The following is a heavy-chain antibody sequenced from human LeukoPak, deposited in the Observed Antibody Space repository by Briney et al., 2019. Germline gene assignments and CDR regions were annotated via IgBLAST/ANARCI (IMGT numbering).Heavy chain of an antibody. CDR2: IYYSGST. Sequence: SETLSLTCAVSGYSISSGDYYWSWIRQPPGKGLEWIGYIYYSGSTYYNPSLKSRVTISVDTSKNQFSLKLSSVTAADTAVYYCARVPYYYDSSGSDYWGQGTLVTVSS. J-gene: IGHJ4*02. CDR1: GYSISSGDYY. CDR3: ARVPYYYDSSGSDY. D-gene: IGHD3-22*01. V-gene: IGHV4-30-4*08.